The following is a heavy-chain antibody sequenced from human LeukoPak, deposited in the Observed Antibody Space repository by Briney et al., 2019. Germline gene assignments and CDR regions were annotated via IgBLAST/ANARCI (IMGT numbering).Heavy chain of an antibody. CDR2: INPNSGGT. D-gene: IGHD3-10*01. CDR1: GYTFTDFY. V-gene: IGHV1-2*02. J-gene: IGHJ3*02. CDR3: ASSSRRGAFDI. Sequence: ASVKVSCKASGYTFTDFYIHWVRQAPGQGLEWMGWINPNSGGTNYAQKFQGRVIMTRDTSISTAYMELSRLRSDDTTVYYCASSSRRGAFDIWGQGTMVTVSS.